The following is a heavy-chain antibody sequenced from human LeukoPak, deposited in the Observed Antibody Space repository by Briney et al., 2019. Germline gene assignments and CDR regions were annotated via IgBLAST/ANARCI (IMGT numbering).Heavy chain of an antibody. CDR1: GYTVTSYD. J-gene: IGHJ6*03. CDR3: ATAGPAAAVPYYYMDV. CDR2: MNPNSGNT. D-gene: IGHD6-13*01. Sequence: ASVKVSCKASGYTVTSYDINWVRQATGQGLEWMGWMNPNSGNTGYAQKFQGGVTITRNTSISTAYIELSSLRSENTAVYYWATAGPAAAVPYYYMDVWGKGTTVTVSS. V-gene: IGHV1-8*03.